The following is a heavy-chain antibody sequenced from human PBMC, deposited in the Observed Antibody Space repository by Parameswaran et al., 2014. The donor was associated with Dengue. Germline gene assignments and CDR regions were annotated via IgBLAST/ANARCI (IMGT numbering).Heavy chain of an antibody. J-gene: IGHJ3*02. CDR2: INPNSGGT. V-gene: IGHV1-2*04. Sequence: WVRQAPGQGLEWMGWINPNSGGTNYAQKFQGWVTMTRDTSISTAYMELSRLRSDDTAVYYCARGVLGYCSGGSCYSGLAFDIWGQGTMVTVSS. D-gene: IGHD2-15*01. CDR3: ARGVLGYCSGGSCYSGLAFDI.